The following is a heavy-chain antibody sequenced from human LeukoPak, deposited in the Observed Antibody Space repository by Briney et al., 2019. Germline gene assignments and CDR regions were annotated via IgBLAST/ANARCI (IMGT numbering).Heavy chain of an antibody. CDR2: ISYDGSNK. D-gene: IGHD1-26*01. CDR3: ARSSGSYHLDAFDI. V-gene: IGHV3-30*04. Sequence: GGSLRLSCAASGFTFSSYAMHWVRQAPGKGLEWVAVISYDGSNKYYADSVKGRFTISRDNSKNTLYLQMNSLRAEDTAVYYCARSSGSYHLDAFDIWGQGTMVTVSS. CDR1: GFTFSSYA. J-gene: IGHJ3*02.